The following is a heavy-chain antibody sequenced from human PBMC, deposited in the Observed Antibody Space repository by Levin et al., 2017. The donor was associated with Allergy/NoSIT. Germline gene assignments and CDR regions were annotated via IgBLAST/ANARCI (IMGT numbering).Heavy chain of an antibody. CDR1: GFIFSTYS. CDR2: ITTTSSTI. D-gene: IGHD2-15*01. V-gene: IGHV3-48*04. CDR3: VRDPRSGGWSLGFDY. J-gene: IGHJ4*02. Sequence: GGSLRLSCAASGFIFSTYSMAWVRQAPGKGLEWISFITTTSSTIYYADSVKGRFTISRDNAKSSLYLQMNSLRVEDTAVYYCVRDPRSGGWSLGFDYWGQGSLVTVSS.